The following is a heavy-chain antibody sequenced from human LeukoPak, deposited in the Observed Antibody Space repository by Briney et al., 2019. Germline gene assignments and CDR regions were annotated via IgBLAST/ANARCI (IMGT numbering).Heavy chain of an antibody. CDR1: GFTFDDYA. CDR2: ISWNSGSI. Sequence: GGSLRLSCAVSGFTFDDYAMHWVRQAPGKGLEWVSGISWNSGSIGYADSVKGRFTISRDNAKNSLYLQMNSLRAEDTASYYCAKGDYDSSGYYGGLEYWGQGTLVTVSS. CDR3: AKGDYDSSGYYGGLEY. V-gene: IGHV3-9*01. J-gene: IGHJ4*02. D-gene: IGHD3-22*01.